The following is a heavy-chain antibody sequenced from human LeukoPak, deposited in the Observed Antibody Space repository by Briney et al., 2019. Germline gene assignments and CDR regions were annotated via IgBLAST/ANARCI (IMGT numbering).Heavy chain of an antibody. V-gene: IGHV1-2*02. CDR2: INPNSGGT. CDR3: ATSLWGSVEAGGY. D-gene: IGHD7-27*01. CDR1: GYTFTGYY. J-gene: IGHJ4*02. Sequence: ASVKVSCKASGYTFTGYYMHWVRQAPGQGLECMRWINPNSGGTNYAQKFQGRVTMTRDTSISTAYMQLISLSSEDTAVNYCATSLWGSVEAGGYWGQGTLVTVSS.